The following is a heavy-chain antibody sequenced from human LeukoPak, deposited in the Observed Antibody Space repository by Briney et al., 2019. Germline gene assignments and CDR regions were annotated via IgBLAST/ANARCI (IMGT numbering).Heavy chain of an antibody. J-gene: IGHJ4*02. CDR3: ARARSGLYHYSDY. V-gene: IGHV3-66*02. CDR1: GFTVSSNY. Sequence: GGSLRLSCAASGFTVSSNYMSWVRQAPGKGLEWVSVIYSGGSTYYADSVKGRFTISRDNSKNTLYLQMNSLRAEDTAVYYCARARSGLYHYSDYWGQGTLVTVSS. CDR2: IYSGGST. D-gene: IGHD3-22*01.